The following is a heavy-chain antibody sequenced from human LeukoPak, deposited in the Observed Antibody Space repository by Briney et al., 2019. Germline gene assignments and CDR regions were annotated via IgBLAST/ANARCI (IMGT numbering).Heavy chain of an antibody. CDR1: GGSISSGGFS. CDR3: AREGGGSYSRGWFDP. CDR2: IYYSGST. J-gene: IGHJ5*02. D-gene: IGHD1-26*01. Sequence: SGTLSLTCTVSGGSISSGGFSWSWIRQPSGKGLEWIGYIYYSGSTNYNPSLKSRATISLDTSSNQFFLRLTSLTAADTAVYYCAREGGGSYSRGWFDPWGQGTLVSVSS. V-gene: IGHV4-30-4*07.